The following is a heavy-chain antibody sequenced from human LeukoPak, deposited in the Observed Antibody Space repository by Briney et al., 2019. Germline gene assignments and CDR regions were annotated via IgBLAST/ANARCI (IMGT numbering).Heavy chain of an antibody. CDR2: ISGSGGST. Sequence: GGSLRLSCAASGFTFSNNWMIWVRQAPGKGLEGVSSISGSGGSTQYAASVQGRFTISRDNSKNTLYLQMNSLRAEDTAVYYCAKDPNGDYIGTFDIWGQGTMVTVSS. CDR1: GFTFSNNW. CDR3: AKDPNGDYIGTFDI. D-gene: IGHD4-17*01. J-gene: IGHJ3*02. V-gene: IGHV3-23*01.